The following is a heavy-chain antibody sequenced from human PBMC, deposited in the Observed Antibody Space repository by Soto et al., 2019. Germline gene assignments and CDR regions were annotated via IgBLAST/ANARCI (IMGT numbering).Heavy chain of an antibody. J-gene: IGHJ4*02. V-gene: IGHV1-69*13. D-gene: IGHD3-22*01. Sequence: ASVKVSCKASGGTFSSYAISWVRQAPGQGLACMGVIIPIFGTANYAQKFQGRVTITADESTSTAYMELSSLRSEDTAVYYCARLPYYYDSSGYYYGYFDYWGQGTLVTVS. CDR2: IIPIFGTA. CDR1: GGTFSSYA. CDR3: ARLPYYYDSSGYYYGYFDY.